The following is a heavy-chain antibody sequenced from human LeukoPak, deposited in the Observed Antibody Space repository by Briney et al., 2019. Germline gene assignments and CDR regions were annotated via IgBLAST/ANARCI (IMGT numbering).Heavy chain of an antibody. J-gene: IGHJ6*02. D-gene: IGHD2-15*01. CDR2: ISGSGGST. CDR1: GFTFSSYA. V-gene: IGHV3-23*01. Sequence: AGSLRLSCAGSGFTFSSYAMSWVRQAPGKGLEWVSAISGSGGSTYYADSVKGRFTISRDNSKNTLYLQMNSLRAEDTAVYYCAKRYCSGGSCYGDHCGMDVWGQGTTITVTS. CDR3: AKRYCSGGSCYGDHCGMDV.